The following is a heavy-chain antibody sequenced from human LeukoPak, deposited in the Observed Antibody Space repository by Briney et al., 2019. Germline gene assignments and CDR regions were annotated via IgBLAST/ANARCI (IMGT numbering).Heavy chain of an antibody. CDR2: ISYDGSNK. CDR1: GFTFSSYA. V-gene: IGHV3-30-3*01. D-gene: IGHD4-17*01. J-gene: IGHJ4*02. Sequence: GGSLRLSCAASGFTFSSYAMHWVRQAPGKGLEGVAVISYDGSNKYYADSVKGRFTISRDNSKSTLYLQRSSLRAEDTAVYYCARDQFAEEDYGDYDYWGQGTLVTVSS. CDR3: ARDQFAEEDYGDYDY.